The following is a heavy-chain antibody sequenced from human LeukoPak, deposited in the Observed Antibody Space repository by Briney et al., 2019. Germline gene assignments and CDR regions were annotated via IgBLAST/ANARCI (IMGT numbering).Heavy chain of an antibody. CDR3: ARGRDGYNFLNRGEYYYFDY. V-gene: IGHV1-46*01. CDR2: SNPSGGST. CDR1: GYTFTSYY. J-gene: IGHJ4*02. D-gene: IGHD5-24*01. Sequence: ASVKVSCKASGYTFTSYYMYWVRQAPGQGLEWMGISNPSGGSTSYAQKFQGRVTMTRDMSTSTVYMELSSLRSEDTAVYYCARGRDGYNFLNRGEYYYFDYWGQGTLVTVSS.